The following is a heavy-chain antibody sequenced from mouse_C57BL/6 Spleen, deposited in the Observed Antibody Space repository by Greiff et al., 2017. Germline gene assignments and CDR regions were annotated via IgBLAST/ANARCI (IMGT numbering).Heavy chain of an antibody. J-gene: IGHJ3*01. Sequence: QVQLQQSGAELARPGASVKLSCKASGYTFTSYGISWVKQRTGQGLEWIGEIYPRSGNTYYNEKFKGKATLTADTSSSTAYMELRSLTSEDSAVYYCALYDGSSSAWFAYWGQGTLGTVSA. V-gene: IGHV1-81*01. CDR1: GYTFTSYG. CDR2: IYPRSGNT. D-gene: IGHD1-1*01. CDR3: ALYDGSSSAWFAY.